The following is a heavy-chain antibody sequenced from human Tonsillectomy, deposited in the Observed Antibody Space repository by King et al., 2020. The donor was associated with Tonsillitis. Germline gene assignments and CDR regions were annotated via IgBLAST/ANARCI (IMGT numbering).Heavy chain of an antibody. CDR1: GGSISLYY. CDR3: AGRTGAGLGGFDY. V-gene: IGHV4-59*01. J-gene: IGHJ4*02. D-gene: IGHD3/OR15-3a*01. Sequence: VQLQDAGPGRVKPSETLSFTCIVSGGSISLYYWTWVRKPPGKGLEWMGTFYYSGRTNTTPSPKRRVTISVNTSKNQFSRKLSSVTAADTALYYCAGRTGAGLGGFDYGGQGTLVTVSS. CDR2: FYYSGRT.